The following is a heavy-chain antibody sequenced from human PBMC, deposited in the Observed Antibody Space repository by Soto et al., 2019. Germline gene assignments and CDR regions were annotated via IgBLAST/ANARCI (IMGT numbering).Heavy chain of an antibody. V-gene: IGHV1-8*01. CDR2: MNPNSGNT. D-gene: IGHD3-3*01. Sequence: GASVKVSCKASGYTFTSYDINWVRQATGHGLEWMGWMNPNSGNTGYAQKFQGRVTMTRNTSISTAYMELSSLRSEDTAVYYCARGHDFWGGYYTGGGYWGQGTLVTVSS. CDR3: ARGHDFWGGYYTGGGY. J-gene: IGHJ4*02. CDR1: GYTFTSYD.